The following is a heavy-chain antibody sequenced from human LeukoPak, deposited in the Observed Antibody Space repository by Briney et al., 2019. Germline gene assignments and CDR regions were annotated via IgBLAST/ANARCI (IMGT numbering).Heavy chain of an antibody. Sequence: QPGGSLRRSCAASGFTFSDYVMHWVRQAPGKGLEWLALISYEGSKYYADSLKGRFTISRDNSKSTLYLQMNSLRPEDTAFYYCAREWTYSSGWSASGYWGQGTLVTVSS. CDR1: GFTFSDYV. D-gene: IGHD6-19*01. CDR2: ISYEGSK. V-gene: IGHV3-30*04. J-gene: IGHJ4*02. CDR3: AREWTYSSGWSASGY.